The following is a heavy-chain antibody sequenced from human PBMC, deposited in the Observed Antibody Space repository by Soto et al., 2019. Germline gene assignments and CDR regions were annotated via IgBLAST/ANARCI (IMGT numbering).Heavy chain of an antibody. CDR3: ASSHSSSWYLYAFDI. CDR1: GYTFTSYD. J-gene: IGHJ3*02. Sequence: ASVKVFCKASGYTFTSYDINWVRQATGQGLEWMGWMNPNSGNTGYAQKFQGRVTMTRNTSISTAYMELSSLRSEDTAVYYCASSHSSSWYLYAFDIWGQGTMVTVSS. D-gene: IGHD6-13*01. CDR2: MNPNSGNT. V-gene: IGHV1-8*01.